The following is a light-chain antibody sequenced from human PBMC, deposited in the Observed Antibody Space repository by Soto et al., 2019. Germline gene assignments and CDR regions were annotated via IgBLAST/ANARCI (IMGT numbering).Light chain of an antibody. CDR1: QMIYTW. CDR3: QQYNTFWT. Sequence: DIQMTQSPSTLSASVGDRVTITCRASQMIYTWLAWYQQKPGKAPKLLIYEASSLDVGVPSRLSGSGSGTEFTLTISSLQPDDFATYYCQQYNTFWTFGQGTKVDMK. J-gene: IGKJ1*01. V-gene: IGKV1-5*03. CDR2: EAS.